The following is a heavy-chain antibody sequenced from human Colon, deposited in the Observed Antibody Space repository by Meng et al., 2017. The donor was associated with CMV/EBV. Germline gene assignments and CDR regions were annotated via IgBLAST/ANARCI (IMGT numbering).Heavy chain of an antibody. CDR3: ARDQNDAFDI. CDR1: GFTFSLYE. J-gene: IGHJ3*02. V-gene: IGHV3-48*03. CDR2: ISSSDSTT. Sequence: GGSLRLSCAASGFTFSLYEMNWVRQAPGKGLEWVSYISSSDSTTSYADSVKGRFTISRDNAKNSLYLQMNSLRAEDTAVYYCARDQNDAFDIWGQGTMVTVSS.